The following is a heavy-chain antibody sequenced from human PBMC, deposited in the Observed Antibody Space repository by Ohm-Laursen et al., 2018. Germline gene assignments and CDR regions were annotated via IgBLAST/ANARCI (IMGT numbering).Heavy chain of an antibody. V-gene: IGHV4-31*03. D-gene: IGHD3-22*01. CDR2: IYYSGST. CDR3: ARADYYYDSSGYRLDAFDI. Sequence: TLSLTCTFSGGSISSGDYYWSWIRQHPGKGLEWIGYIYYSGSTYYNPSLKSRVTISVDTSKNQFSLKLSSVTAADTAVYYCARADYYYDSSGYRLDAFDIWGQGTMVTVSS. CDR1: GGSISSGDYY. J-gene: IGHJ3*02.